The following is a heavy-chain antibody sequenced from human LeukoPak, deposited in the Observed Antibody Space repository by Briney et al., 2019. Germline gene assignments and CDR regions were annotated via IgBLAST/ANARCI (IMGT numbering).Heavy chain of an antibody. CDR2: IYTSGST. CDR3: ARSEDGFDP. J-gene: IGHJ5*02. Sequence: SGTLSLTCTDSDGSISSFYWSWIRQPAGKGLEWIGRIYTSGSTNYNPSPKSRVTMPVDTSKTQFSLKLRSVTAADAAVYYCARSEDGFDPWGQGTLPPVSS. CDR1: DGSISSFY. V-gene: IGHV4-4*07.